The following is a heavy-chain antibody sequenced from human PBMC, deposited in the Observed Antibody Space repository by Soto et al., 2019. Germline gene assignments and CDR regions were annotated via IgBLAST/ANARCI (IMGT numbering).Heavy chain of an antibody. J-gene: IGHJ4*02. CDR2: IYHSGST. CDR3: ARGGATLGCGRFDY. D-gene: IGHD1-26*01. Sequence: QVRLQESGPGLVKPSQTLSLTCTVSGASIDRGSYYWSWIRQHPGKGLEWIGYIYHSGSTDTKPSLKSRVTISVDTSKNQFSLRLSSVTAADTAVYYCARGGATLGCGRFDYWGQGTLVTVSS. V-gene: IGHV4-31*03. CDR1: GASIDRGSYY.